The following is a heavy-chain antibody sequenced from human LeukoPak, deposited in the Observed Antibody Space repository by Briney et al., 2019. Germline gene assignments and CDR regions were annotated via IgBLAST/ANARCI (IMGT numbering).Heavy chain of an antibody. J-gene: IGHJ4*02. D-gene: IGHD4-17*01. Sequence: GGSLRLSCAASGFTFSNAWMSWVRQAPGKGLEWVGRIKSKTDGGTTDYAAPVKGRFTISRDDSKNTLYLQMNSLKTEDTAVYYCTTDPSTTVTTVADYWGQGTLVTVSS. CDR1: GFTFSNAW. V-gene: IGHV3-15*01. CDR2: IKSKTDGGTT. CDR3: TTDPSTTVTTVADY.